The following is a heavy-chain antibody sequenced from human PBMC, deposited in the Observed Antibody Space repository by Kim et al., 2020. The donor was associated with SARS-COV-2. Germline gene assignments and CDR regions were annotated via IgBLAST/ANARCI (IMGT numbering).Heavy chain of an antibody. V-gene: IGHV3-23*01. CDR2: ISGSGGST. CDR3: ARLYDYYGSGSYFSGPGYYFDY. J-gene: IGHJ4*02. Sequence: GGSLRLSCAASGFTFSSYAMSWVRQAPGKGLEWVSAISGSGGSTYYADSVKGRFTISRDNSKNTLYLQMNSLRAEDTAVYYCARLYDYYGSGSYFSGPGYYFDYWGQGTLVTVSS. D-gene: IGHD3-10*01. CDR1: GFTFSSYA.